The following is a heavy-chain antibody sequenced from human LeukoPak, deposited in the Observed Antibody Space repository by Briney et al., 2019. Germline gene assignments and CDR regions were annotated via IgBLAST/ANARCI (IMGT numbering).Heavy chain of an antibody. V-gene: IGHV1-2*02. CDR1: GYTFIGYY. D-gene: IGHD1-14*01. Sequence: ASVKVSCTASGYTFIGYYMHWVQQAPGQGLEWMGWINANSGGTNYAQKFQGRVTMTRDRSISTAYMELSRLRSDDTAVYYCAKGHTIRSFDSWGQGTLVTVSS. J-gene: IGHJ4*02. CDR2: INANSGGT. CDR3: AKGHTIRSFDS.